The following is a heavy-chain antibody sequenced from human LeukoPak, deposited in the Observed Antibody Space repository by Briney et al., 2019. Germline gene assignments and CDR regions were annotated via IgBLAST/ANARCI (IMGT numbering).Heavy chain of an antibody. Sequence: GGSLRLSCAASGFTFDDYAMHWVRQAPGKGLEWVSLISGDGGSTYYADSVKGRFTISRDNSKNSLYLQMNSLRTEDSALYYCPNDPYRGSYYALYYFDSWGQGTLVTVSS. D-gene: IGHD1-26*01. CDR1: GFTFDDYA. J-gene: IGHJ4*02. V-gene: IGHV3-43*02. CDR2: ISGDGGST. CDR3: PNDPYRGSYYALYYFDS.